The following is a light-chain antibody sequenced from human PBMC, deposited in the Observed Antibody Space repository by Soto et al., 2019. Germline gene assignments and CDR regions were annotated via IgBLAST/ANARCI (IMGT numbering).Light chain of an antibody. J-gene: IGKJ1*01. CDR3: QQSYSSPPT. V-gene: IGKV1-5*03. Sequence: DIQMTQSPSSLSASVGDRVTITCRASQSIGTWLAWYQQKPGKAPKLLIYKASTLKSGVPSRFSGSGSGTEFTLTISSLQPEDFATYYCQQSYSSPPTFGQGTKVDI. CDR1: QSIGTW. CDR2: KAS.